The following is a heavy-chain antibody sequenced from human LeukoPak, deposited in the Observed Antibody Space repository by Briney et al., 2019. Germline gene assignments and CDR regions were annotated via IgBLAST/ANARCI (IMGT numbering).Heavy chain of an antibody. CDR2: IYYSGST. D-gene: IGHD3-16*02. Sequence: SETLSLTCTVSGGSISSYYWSWIRQPPGKGLEWIGYIYYSGSTNYNPSLKSRVTISVDTSKNQFSLELSSVTAADTAVYYCARLGDYIWGSYRWSWFDPWGQGTLVTVSS. J-gene: IGHJ5*02. CDR1: GGSISSYY. CDR3: ARLGDYIWGSYRWSWFDP. V-gene: IGHV4-59*01.